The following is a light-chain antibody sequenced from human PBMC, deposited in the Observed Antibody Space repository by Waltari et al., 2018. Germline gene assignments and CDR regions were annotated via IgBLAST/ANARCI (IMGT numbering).Light chain of an antibody. Sequence: QSGLTQPPSVSGAPGQRVTIPCTGSSPNLGAGYDVHWYQLLPGTAPKLLIYGNSNRPSGVPDRFSGSKSGTSASLAITGLQAEDEADYYCQSYDSSLSGSIFGGGTKLTVL. CDR3: QSYDSSLSGSI. CDR2: GNS. J-gene: IGLJ2*01. V-gene: IGLV1-40*01. CDR1: SPNLGAGYD.